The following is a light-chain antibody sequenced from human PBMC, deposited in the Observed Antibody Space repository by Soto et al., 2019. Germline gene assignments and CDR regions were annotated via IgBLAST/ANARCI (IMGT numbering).Light chain of an antibody. J-gene: IGLJ1*01. V-gene: IGLV2-14*03. CDR1: SSDIGSYNH. Sequence: QSVLTQPASVSGSPGQSITISSSGTSSDIGSYNHVAWYQQFPGKSPKLMIYAVSDRPSGVSDRFSGSKSGITASLTISGLQTEDEADYYCISYTDRQSYLFGTGTKVTVL. CDR3: ISYTDRQSYL. CDR2: AVS.